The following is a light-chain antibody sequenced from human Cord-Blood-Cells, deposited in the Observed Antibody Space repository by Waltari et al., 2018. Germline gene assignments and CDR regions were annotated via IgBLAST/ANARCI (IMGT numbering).Light chain of an antibody. Sequence: EIVLTQSPATLSLSPGERATLSCRASQIVSSYLAWYQQKPGQAPRLLIYDASNRATGIPARFSGSGSGTDFTLTINSLEPEDFAVYYCQQRSNWPTFGQGTKVEIK. CDR1: QIVSSY. V-gene: IGKV3-11*01. J-gene: IGKJ1*01. CDR3: QQRSNWPT. CDR2: DAS.